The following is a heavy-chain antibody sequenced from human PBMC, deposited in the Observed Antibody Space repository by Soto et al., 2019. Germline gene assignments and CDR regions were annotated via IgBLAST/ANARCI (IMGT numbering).Heavy chain of an antibody. CDR3: VRFFLCGGAGRDGIYV. V-gene: IGHV4-30-4*01. CDR1: EECIGSADFY. J-gene: IGHJ6*01. D-gene: IGHD2-21*01. CDR2: IYYSGST. Sequence: PSGTPEISCTVSEECIGSADFYCSLVRQPPGKGLEWIGYIYYSGSTYYNPSLKSRVTISVDTSKNQFSPELSSVTAADTAVYSCVRFFLCGGAGRDGIYV.